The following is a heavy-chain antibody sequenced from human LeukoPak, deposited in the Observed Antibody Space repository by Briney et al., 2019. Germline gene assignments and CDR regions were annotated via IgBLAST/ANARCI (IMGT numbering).Heavy chain of an antibody. Sequence: GRSLRLSCAVSGFTFSTYAMHWVRQAPGKGLEWVAVISHDGRTKYYADSVKGRVSVSRDNSKNTLSLQMNSLRADDTAIYYCAREFTILVVAPSHLVNWGQGTLVTVSS. J-gene: IGHJ4*02. CDR2: ISHDGRTK. D-gene: IGHD3-22*01. CDR3: AREFTILVVAPSHLVN. CDR1: GFTFSTYA. V-gene: IGHV3-30*04.